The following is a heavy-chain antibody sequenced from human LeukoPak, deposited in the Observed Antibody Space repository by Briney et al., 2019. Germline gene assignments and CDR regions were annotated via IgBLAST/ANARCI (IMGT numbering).Heavy chain of an antibody. J-gene: IGHJ5*02. V-gene: IGHV4-59*01. CDR3: ARFYGSWTNWFDP. CDR1: GGSISSYY. CDR2: IYYSGST. Sequence: SETLSLTCTVSGGSISSYYWSWIRQPPGKGLEWIGYIYYSGSTNYNPSLKSRVTISVDTSKNQFSLKLSSVTAADTAVYYCARFYGSWTNWFDPWGQGTLVTVSS. D-gene: IGHD3-10*01.